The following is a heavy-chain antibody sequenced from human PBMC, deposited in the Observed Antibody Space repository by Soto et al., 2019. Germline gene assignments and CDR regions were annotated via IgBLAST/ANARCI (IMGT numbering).Heavy chain of an antibody. CDR2: ISTTSTYI. Sequence: EVQLVESGGGLVKPGGSLRLSCAASGFTFSGDAMNWVRQFPGKGLEWVSSISTTSTYIYYADSVKGRFTISRANANNSLHLQRNDLSAEDTAVYYCARDYVMDVWGQGTKVTVSS. CDR1: GFTFSGDA. J-gene: IGHJ6*02. D-gene: IGHD3-10*02. CDR3: ARDYVMDV. V-gene: IGHV3-21*01.